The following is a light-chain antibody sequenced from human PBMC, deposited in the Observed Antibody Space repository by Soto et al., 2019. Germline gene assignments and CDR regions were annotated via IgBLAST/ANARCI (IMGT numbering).Light chain of an antibody. CDR3: QQYNEFQYT. CDR2: KAT. CDR1: QSISSR. J-gene: IGKJ2*01. Sequence: DIQMTQSPSSLSASVGDRVTITCRASQSISSRLAWYQQKPGQAPKHLIYKATNLQTGVASRFSGSGSGTEFSLTISGLQPDDFAVYFCQQYNEFQYTFGQGTRLDI. V-gene: IGKV1-5*03.